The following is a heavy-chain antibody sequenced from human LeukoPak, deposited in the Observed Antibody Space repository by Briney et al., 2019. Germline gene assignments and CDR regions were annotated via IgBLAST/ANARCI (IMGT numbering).Heavy chain of an antibody. CDR2: ISAYNGYT. J-gene: IGHJ6*03. CDR3: ARVSSADDFWSKPGQYYYYYMDV. V-gene: IGHV1-18*01. D-gene: IGHD3-3*01. CDR1: GYTFTSYG. Sequence: ASVKVSCKASGYTFTSYGISWVRQAPGQGVEWMGWISAYNGYTNYAQKLQGRVTMTTDTSTSTAYMVLRSLRSDDTAVYYCARVSSADDFWSKPGQYYYYYMDVWGKGTTVTVSS.